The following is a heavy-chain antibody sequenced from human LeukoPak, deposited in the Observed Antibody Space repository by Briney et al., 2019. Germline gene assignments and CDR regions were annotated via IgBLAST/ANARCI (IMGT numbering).Heavy chain of an antibody. J-gene: IGHJ4*02. V-gene: IGHV3-74*01. D-gene: IGHD2-15*01. CDR2: IRSDGRDT. CDR1: GFTFSDTW. Sequence: GGSLRLSCAASGFTFSDTWMHWVRQAPGKGLVWVSRIRSDGRDTRYAESVKGRFTISRDNAKNTLYLQMNSLRAEDAAVYYCAKDLSVVVVAATSWGQGTLVTVSS. CDR3: AKDLSVVVVAATS.